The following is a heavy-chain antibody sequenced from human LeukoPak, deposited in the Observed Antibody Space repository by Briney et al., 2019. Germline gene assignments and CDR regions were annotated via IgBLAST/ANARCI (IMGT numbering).Heavy chain of an antibody. V-gene: IGHV4-4*07. Sequence: SETLSLTCTVSGGSISSYYWSWIRLPAGKGLEWIGRIYTSGSTNYNPSLKSRVTMSVDTSKNQFSLKLSSVTAADTAVYYCARGITGTSRHYGMDVWGQGTTVTVSS. CDR3: ARGITGTSRHYGMDV. J-gene: IGHJ6*02. D-gene: IGHD1-7*01. CDR2: IYTSGST. CDR1: GGSISSYY.